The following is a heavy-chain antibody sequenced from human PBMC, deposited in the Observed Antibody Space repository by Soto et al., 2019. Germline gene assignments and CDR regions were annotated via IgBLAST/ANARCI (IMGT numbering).Heavy chain of an antibody. CDR1: GYTFTGYA. J-gene: IGHJ4*02. V-gene: IGHV1-3*01. CDR2: INGGNGDT. D-gene: IGHD2-2*01. Sequence: QVPLVQSGAEVKKPGASVKVSCKASGYTFTGYAIHWVRQAPGQRHEWMGWINGGNGDTKYSQKFQGRVTITRDTSASTAYMELTSLGSEDTALYHCARGYCSSTSCQYYFDFWGQGTLFTVSS. CDR3: ARGYCSSTSCQYYFDF.